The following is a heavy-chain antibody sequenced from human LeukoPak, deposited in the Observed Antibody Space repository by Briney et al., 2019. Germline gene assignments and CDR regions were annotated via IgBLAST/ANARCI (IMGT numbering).Heavy chain of an antibody. CDR3: AKVGGYGLGHFDI. CDR1: GFTFSNHW. J-gene: IGHJ3*02. D-gene: IGHD6-19*01. V-gene: IGHV3-74*01. CDR2: INNDGSST. Sequence: GGSLRLSCAASGFTFSNHWMHWVRQAPGKGLVWVSRINNDGSSTTYADSVKGRFTISRDNAKNSLYLQMNSLRAEDTALYYCAKVGGYGLGHFDIWGQGTMVTVSS.